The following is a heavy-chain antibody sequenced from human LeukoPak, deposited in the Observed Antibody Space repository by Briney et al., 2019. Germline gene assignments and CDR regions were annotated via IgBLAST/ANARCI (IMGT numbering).Heavy chain of an antibody. CDR1: XFTFSDYA. V-gene: IGHV3-64*01. Sequence: CAXSXFTFSDYAMHWVRQAPGKGLEYVSAINSNGGSTYYANSMKGRFTISRDNSKNTLYLQMGSLRAEDMGVYYCXXXXXGYYYLDYWGQGTLVTVSS. J-gene: IGHJ4*02. CDR3: XXXXXGYYYLDY. CDR2: INSNGGST. D-gene: IGHD3-22*01.